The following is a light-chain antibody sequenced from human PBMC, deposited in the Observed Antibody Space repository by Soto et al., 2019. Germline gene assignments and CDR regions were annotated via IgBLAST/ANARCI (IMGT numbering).Light chain of an antibody. V-gene: IGKV1-39*01. Sequence: DIQMTQSPSSLSASVGDRVTITCRASQSISSYLHWYQQKPGKAPNLLIYAASSLQSGVPSRFSGSGAGTDFTLTISSLQPEDFAAYYCQQSYSTPQTFGQGTRWIS. CDR2: AAS. J-gene: IGKJ1*01. CDR1: QSISSY. CDR3: QQSYSTPQT.